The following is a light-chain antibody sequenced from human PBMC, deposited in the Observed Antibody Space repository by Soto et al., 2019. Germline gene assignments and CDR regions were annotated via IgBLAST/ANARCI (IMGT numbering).Light chain of an antibody. CDR2: EGN. V-gene: IGLV2-14*02. CDR3: SSYTGSSTLL. J-gene: IGLJ2*01. CDR1: SGDIGTYNL. Sequence: QSALTQPASVSGSPGQSITISCTGTSGDIGTYNLVSWYQQHPGRAPKLIIFEGNKRPSGVSNRFSGSKSGNTASLSISGLQAGDEADYYCSSYTGSSTLLFGGGTKLTVL.